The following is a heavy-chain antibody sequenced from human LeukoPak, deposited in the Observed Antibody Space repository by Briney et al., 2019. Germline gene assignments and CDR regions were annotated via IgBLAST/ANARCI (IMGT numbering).Heavy chain of an antibody. Sequence: GGSLRLSCAASGFTFSSYAMSWVRQATGKGLEWVSAISGSGGSTYYADSVKGRFTISRDNSKNTLYLQMNSLRAEDTAVYYCAKDELRLEDDFWSGSPVDYWGQGTLVTVSS. CDR3: AKDELRLEDDFWSGSPVDY. CDR1: GFTFSSYA. CDR2: ISGSGGST. J-gene: IGHJ4*02. D-gene: IGHD3-3*01. V-gene: IGHV3-23*01.